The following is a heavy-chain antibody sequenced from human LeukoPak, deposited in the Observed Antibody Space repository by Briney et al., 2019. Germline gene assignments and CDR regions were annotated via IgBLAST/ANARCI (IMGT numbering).Heavy chain of an antibody. CDR3: ASPRAERSTWYAVDY. D-gene: IGHD6-13*01. J-gene: IGHJ4*02. CDR2: IYHSGST. CDR1: GYSISSGYY. Sequence: PSETLSLTCTVSGYSISSGYYWGWIRQPPGKGLEWIGSIYHSGSTYYNPSLKSRVTISVDTSKNQFSLKLSSVTAADTAVYYCASPRAERSTWYAVDYWGQGILVTVSS. V-gene: IGHV4-38-2*02.